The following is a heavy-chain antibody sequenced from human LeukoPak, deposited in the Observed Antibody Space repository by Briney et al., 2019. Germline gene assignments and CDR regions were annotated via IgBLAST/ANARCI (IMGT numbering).Heavy chain of an antibody. J-gene: IGHJ3*02. Sequence: GGSLRLSCAASGFTFSSYDMNWVRQAPGKGPEWVASVTTTSSHMYYGDSVKGRFTISRDNAKNSLYLQMNSLRAEDTAVYYCATEFYSGTNCYAFDIWGQGTMVTVSS. CDR2: VTTTSSHM. D-gene: IGHD2-2*01. CDR3: ATEFYSGTNCYAFDI. CDR1: GFTFSSYD. V-gene: IGHV3-21*01.